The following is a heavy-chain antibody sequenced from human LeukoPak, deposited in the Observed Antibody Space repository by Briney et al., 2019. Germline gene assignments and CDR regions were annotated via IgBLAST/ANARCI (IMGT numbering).Heavy chain of an antibody. D-gene: IGHD3-3*01. J-gene: IGHJ4*02. CDR1: ARSFSGYY. CDR3: ARAGESYYDFWSGSRPRYFDY. V-gene: IGHV4-34*01. Sequence: PSQSLSLAWAVDARSFSGYYSSWIRQPPGKGLEWIGEINNSGSTNYNPSLKSRVTISVDTSKNQFSLKMSSVSAADTAVYYCARAGESYYDFWSGSRPRYFDYWDQGTLVTVSS. CDR2: INNSGST.